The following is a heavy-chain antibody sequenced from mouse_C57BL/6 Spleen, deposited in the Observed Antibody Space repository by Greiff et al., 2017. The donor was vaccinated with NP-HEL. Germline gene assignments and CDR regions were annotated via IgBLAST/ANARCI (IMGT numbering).Heavy chain of an antibody. J-gene: IGHJ2*01. CDR1: GYAFSSYW. CDR2: IYPGDGDT. Sequence: QVQLKESGAELVKPGASVKISCKASGYAFSSYWMNWVKQRPGKGLEWIGQIYPGDGDTNYNGKFKGKATLTADKSSSTAYMQLSSLTSEDSAVYFCANDGSYYFDYWGQGTTLTVSS. V-gene: IGHV1-80*01. CDR3: ANDGSYYFDY. D-gene: IGHD1-1*01.